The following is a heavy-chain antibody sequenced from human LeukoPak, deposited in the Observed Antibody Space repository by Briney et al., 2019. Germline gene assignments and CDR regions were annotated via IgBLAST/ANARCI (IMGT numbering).Heavy chain of an antibody. V-gene: IGHV3-48*03. J-gene: IGHJ6*03. CDR1: GFTFSSYE. Sequence: PGGSLRLSCAASGFTFSSYEMNWVRQAPGKGLEWVSYISSSGSTIYYADSVKGRFTISRDNAENSLYLQMNSLRAEDTAVYYCARDRGRARYSYGYYMDVWGKGTTVTISS. D-gene: IGHD5-18*01. CDR3: ARDRGRARYSYGYYMDV. CDR2: ISSSGSTI.